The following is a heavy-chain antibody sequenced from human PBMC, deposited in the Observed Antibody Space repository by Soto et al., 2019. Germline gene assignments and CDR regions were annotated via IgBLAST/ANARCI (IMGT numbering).Heavy chain of an antibody. Sequence: ASVKVSCKASGYTFTSYGISWVRQAPGQGLEWMGWISAYNGNTKYAQKFQGRVTMTTDTSASTAYMELSSLRSEDTAVYYCARGVAGPLHWFDPWGQGTLVTVSS. CDR3: ARGVAGPLHWFDP. J-gene: IGHJ5*02. V-gene: IGHV1-18*01. D-gene: IGHD6-19*01. CDR1: GYTFTSYG. CDR2: ISAYNGNT.